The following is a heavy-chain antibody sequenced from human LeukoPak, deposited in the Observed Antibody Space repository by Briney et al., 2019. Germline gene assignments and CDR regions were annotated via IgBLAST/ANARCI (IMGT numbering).Heavy chain of an antibody. J-gene: IGHJ4*02. CDR3: AKDIVVVPAAIRAVATIRDY. V-gene: IGHV3-23*01. CDR2: ISSSGSST. D-gene: IGHD2-2*02. Sequence: GGSLRLSCAASGFTFASYAMSWVRQAPGKGLEWVSAISSSGSSTYYADSVKGRSTISRDNSKNTLYLQMNSLRAEDTAVYYCAKDIVVVPAAIRAVATIRDYWGQGTLVTVSS. CDR1: GFTFASYA.